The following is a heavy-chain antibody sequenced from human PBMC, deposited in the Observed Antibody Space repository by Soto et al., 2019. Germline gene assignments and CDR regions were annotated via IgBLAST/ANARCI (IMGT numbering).Heavy chain of an antibody. D-gene: IGHD3-9*01. CDR1: GFTFSSYS. J-gene: IGHJ5*02. CDR3: ARAERTYYHILTGEFAP. CDR2: ISSSSSYI. Sequence: GGSLRLSCAASGFTFSSYSMNWVRQAPGKGLEWVSSISSSSSYIYYADSVKGRFTISRDNAKNSLYLQMNSLRAEDTAVYYCARAERTYYHILTGEFAPWGQGTLVTFSS. V-gene: IGHV3-21*01.